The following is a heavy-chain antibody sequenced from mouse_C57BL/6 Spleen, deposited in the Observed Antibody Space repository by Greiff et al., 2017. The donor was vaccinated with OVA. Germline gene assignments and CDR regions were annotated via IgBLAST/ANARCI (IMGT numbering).Heavy chain of an antibody. Sequence: VKLMESGPELVRPGVSVKISCKGSGYTFTDYAMHWVKQSHAKSLEWIGVISTYYGDASYNQKFKDKATMTVDKSSSTAYMELARLTSEDSAVYYCAREDSYYDWYFDVWGTGTTVTVSS. CDR3: AREDSYYDWYFDV. CDR1: GYTFTDYA. D-gene: IGHD1-1*01. V-gene: IGHV1-67*01. J-gene: IGHJ1*03. CDR2: ISTYYGDA.